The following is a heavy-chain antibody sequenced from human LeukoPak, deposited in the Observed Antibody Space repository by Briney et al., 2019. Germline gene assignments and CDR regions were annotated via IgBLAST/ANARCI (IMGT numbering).Heavy chain of an antibody. V-gene: IGHV1-2*02. D-gene: IGHD2-2*01. CDR1: GYTFTGYY. Sequence: ASVKASCKASGYTFTGYYMHWVRQAPGQVLGWMGWINPNSGGTNYAQKFQGRVTMTRDTSISTAYMELSRLRSDDTAVYYCARDPCVVPAADDYWGQGTLVTVSS. J-gene: IGHJ4*02. CDR3: ARDPCVVPAADDY. CDR2: INPNSGGT.